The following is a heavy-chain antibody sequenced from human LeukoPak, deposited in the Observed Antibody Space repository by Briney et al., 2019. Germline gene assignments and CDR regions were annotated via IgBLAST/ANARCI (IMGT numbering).Heavy chain of an antibody. D-gene: IGHD3-22*01. CDR2: INSEGINT. V-gene: IGHV3-74*01. CDR1: GFTFSNYW. CDR3: ARDLGQYYDTSDNWFDP. Sequence: PAGSLRLSCAASGFTFSNYWMHWVRQAPGRGLVWVSRINSEGINTSNADSVKGRFTISRDNAKNTLNLQMNSLSAEDTDVYYCARDLGQYYDTSDNWFDPWGQGALVTVSS. J-gene: IGHJ5*02.